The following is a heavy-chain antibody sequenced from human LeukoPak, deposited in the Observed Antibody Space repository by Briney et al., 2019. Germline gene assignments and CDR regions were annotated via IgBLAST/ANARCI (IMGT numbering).Heavy chain of an antibody. CDR2: IIPILGIA. J-gene: IGHJ4*02. CDR1: GGTFSSYA. D-gene: IGHD3-3*01. V-gene: IGHV1-69*04. Sequence: GASVKVSCKASGGTFSSYAISWVRQAPGQGLEWMGRIIPILGIANYAQKFQGRVTITADKSTSTAYMELSSLRSEDTAVYYCAGLTRPTIFGVVIPFDYWGQGTLVTVSS. CDR3: AGLTRPTIFGVVIPFDY.